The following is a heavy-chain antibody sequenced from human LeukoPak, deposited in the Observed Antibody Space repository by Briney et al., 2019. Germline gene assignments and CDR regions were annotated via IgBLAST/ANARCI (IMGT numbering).Heavy chain of an antibody. CDR3: ARTQYDFWSGTYSFDY. Sequence: SQTLSLTCTVSGGSISSGSYYWSWIRQPAGKGLEWIGRIYTSGSTNYNPSLKSRVTISVDTSKNQFSLKLSSVTAADTAVYYCARTQYDFWSGTYSFDYWGQGTLVTVSS. V-gene: IGHV4-61*02. CDR2: IYTSGST. CDR1: GGSISSGSYY. J-gene: IGHJ4*02. D-gene: IGHD3-3*01.